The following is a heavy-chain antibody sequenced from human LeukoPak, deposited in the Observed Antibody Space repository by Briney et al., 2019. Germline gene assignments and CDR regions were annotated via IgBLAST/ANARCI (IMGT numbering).Heavy chain of an antibody. J-gene: IGHJ4*02. D-gene: IGHD3-22*01. V-gene: IGHV3-23*01. Sequence: GGSLRLSCAASGFTFSSYAMSWVRQAPGKGLEWVSAISGSGGSTYYADSVKGRFTISRDNSKNTLYLQMSSLRAEDTAVYYCVAWDYYDSSGPYWGQGTLVTVSS. CDR3: VAWDYYDSSGPY. CDR1: GFTFSSYA. CDR2: ISGSGGST.